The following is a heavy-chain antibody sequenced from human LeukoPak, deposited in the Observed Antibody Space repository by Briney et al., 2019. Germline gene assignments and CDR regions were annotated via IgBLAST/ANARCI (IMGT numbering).Heavy chain of an antibody. Sequence: GGSLRLSCAASGFTFSRHAMTWVRQAPGKGLEWVSAISANGYDTFYADSVKGRFTISRDNSKNILYLQMNSLRAEDTAIYFCAKDVWWSVSWGQGTLVTVSS. V-gene: IGHV3-23*01. CDR1: GFTFSRHA. D-gene: IGHD2-8*02. J-gene: IGHJ5*02. CDR2: ISANGYDT. CDR3: AKDVWWSVS.